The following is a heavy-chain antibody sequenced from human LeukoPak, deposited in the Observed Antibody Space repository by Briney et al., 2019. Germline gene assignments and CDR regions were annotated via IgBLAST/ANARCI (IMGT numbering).Heavy chain of an antibody. CDR1: GFTFDDYG. J-gene: IGHJ4*02. D-gene: IGHD3-16*01. CDR2: INWNGGST. Sequence: GGSLRLSCAASGFTFDDYGMSWVRQAPGKGLEWVSGINWNGGSTGYADSVKGRFTISRDNAKNSLYLQMNSLRAEDTAVYFCARDSLITFGGTDYWGQGTLVTVSS. CDR3: ARDSLITFGGTDY. V-gene: IGHV3-20*04.